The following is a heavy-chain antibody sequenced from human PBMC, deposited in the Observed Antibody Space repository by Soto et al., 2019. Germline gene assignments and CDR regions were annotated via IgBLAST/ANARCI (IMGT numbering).Heavy chain of an antibody. CDR2: FYYCGSA. Sequence: PSVTLSLTCTITSPSITISTFSWDLFRQPQGKGLEWIGTFYYCGSAYYNPSLKIRLTFSVDRSKNHFSLKLSFLTAADTALYYCVRHAPYRSGWANRNDYWGQG. V-gene: IGHV4-39*01. CDR1: SPSITISTFS. J-gene: IGHJ4*02. CDR3: VRHAPYRSGWANRNDY. D-gene: IGHD6-19*01.